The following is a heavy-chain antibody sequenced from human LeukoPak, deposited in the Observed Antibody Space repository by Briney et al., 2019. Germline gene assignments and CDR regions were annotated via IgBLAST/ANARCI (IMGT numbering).Heavy chain of an antibody. CDR3: ARSNRNAFDM. V-gene: IGHV3-48*03. CDR1: GLTFSSYE. CDR2: ISSSGTTK. J-gene: IGHJ3*02. Sequence: GGSLRLSCAASGLTFSSYEMNRVRQGPGKGLEWVSYISSSGTTKYYADSVKGRFTLSRDNATKSLSLQMNSLRAEDTAIYYCARSNRNAFDMWGQGTVVTVSS. D-gene: IGHD2/OR15-2a*01.